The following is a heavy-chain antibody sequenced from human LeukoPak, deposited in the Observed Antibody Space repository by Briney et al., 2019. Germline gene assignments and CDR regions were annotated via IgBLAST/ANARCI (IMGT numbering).Heavy chain of an antibody. Sequence: GASVKVSCKASGYTFTSYYMHWVRQAPGQGLEWMGIINPSGGSTSYAQKFQGRVTITADKSTSTAYMELSSLRSEDTAVYYCASFKRDGYNFDYWGQGTLVTVSS. D-gene: IGHD5-24*01. CDR3: ASFKRDGYNFDY. CDR1: GYTFTSYY. V-gene: IGHV1-46*01. CDR2: INPSGGST. J-gene: IGHJ4*02.